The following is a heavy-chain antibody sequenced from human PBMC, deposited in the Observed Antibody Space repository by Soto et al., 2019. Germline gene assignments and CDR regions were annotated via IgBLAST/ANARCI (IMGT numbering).Heavy chain of an antibody. Sequence: ASLRLSCVASGIPVSSNYLTWVRQAPGKGLEWVSVLHSGGDTYYANSVKGRFTISRHDSTNTLYLQMNSLTPEDTAVYYCARDGPYYYASRMDVWGQGTTVTVSS. CDR1: GIPVSSNY. J-gene: IGHJ6*02. V-gene: IGHV3-53*04. CDR2: LHSGGDT. D-gene: IGHD3-10*01. CDR3: ARDGPYYYASRMDV.